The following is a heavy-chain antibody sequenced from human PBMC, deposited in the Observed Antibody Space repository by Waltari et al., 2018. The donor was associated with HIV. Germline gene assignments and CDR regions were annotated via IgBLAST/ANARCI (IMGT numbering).Heavy chain of an antibody. J-gene: IGHJ4*02. CDR1: GYTFTCDY. CDR3: ARERLTGSHY. Sequence: QVQLVQSGAEVKKPGASVKVSCKASGYTFTCDYMHWVRQAPAQGLEWMGWINPNSGGTNYAQKFQGRVPRTRDTSISTAYLELSRLRSDDTAVYYCARERLTGSHYWGQGTLVTVSS. CDR2: INPNSGGT. D-gene: IGHD7-27*01. V-gene: IGHV1-2*02.